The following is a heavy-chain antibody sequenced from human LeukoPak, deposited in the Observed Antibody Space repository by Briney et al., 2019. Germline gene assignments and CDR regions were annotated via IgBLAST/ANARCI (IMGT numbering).Heavy chain of an antibody. Sequence: SQTLSLTCTVSGGSISSGGYYWSWIRQHPGKGLGWIGYIYYSGSTYYNPSLKSRVTISVDTSKNQFSLKLSSVTAADTAVYYCALSPFYYDSSNDAFDIWGQGTMVTVSS. V-gene: IGHV4-31*03. J-gene: IGHJ3*02. CDR1: GGSISSGGYY. D-gene: IGHD3-22*01. CDR3: ALSPFYYDSSNDAFDI. CDR2: IYYSGST.